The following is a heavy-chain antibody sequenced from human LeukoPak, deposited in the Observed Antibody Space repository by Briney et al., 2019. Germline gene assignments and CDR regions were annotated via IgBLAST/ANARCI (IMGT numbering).Heavy chain of an antibody. CDR2: MYYRGTT. D-gene: IGHD6-13*01. CDR1: DASIRGSSYY. V-gene: IGHV4-39*01. CDR3: ARCIAAAGWFDP. Sequence: PSETLSLTCPVSDASIRGSSYYWGWIRQPPGKGLEWIGGMYYRGTTYYNPSLKSRVTISVDTSKNQLSLKATSVTAADTDLYYCARCIAAAGWFDPWGQGTLVTVSS. J-gene: IGHJ5*02.